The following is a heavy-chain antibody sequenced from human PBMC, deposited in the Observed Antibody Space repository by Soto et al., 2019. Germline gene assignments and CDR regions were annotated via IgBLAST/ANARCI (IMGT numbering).Heavy chain of an antibody. CDR3: ARDGGRHSGGTDY. CDR2: IIPIFGTA. V-gene: IGHV1-69*01. J-gene: IGHJ4*02. CDR1: GGTFSSYS. D-gene: IGHD1-26*01. Sequence: QVQLVQSGAEVKKPGSSVKVCCKASGGTFSSYSINWVRQAPGQGLEWMGEIIPIFGTANYAQKFQGRVTITADESTSTAYMELSSLRSEDTAVYYCARDGGRHSGGTDYWGQGTLVTVSS.